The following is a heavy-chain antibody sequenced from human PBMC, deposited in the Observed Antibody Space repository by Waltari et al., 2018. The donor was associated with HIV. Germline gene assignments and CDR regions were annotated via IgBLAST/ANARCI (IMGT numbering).Heavy chain of an antibody. Sequence: QVQLVQSGAEVKKPGASVKVSCKASGYTFTGYYMHWVRQAPGQGLEWMGWINPNCGGTNYAQKFQGRVTMTRDTSISTAYMELSRLRSDDTAVYYCARVGGLLRRFGELGAWGQGTLVTVSS. D-gene: IGHD3-10*01. CDR3: ARVGGLLRRFGELGA. CDR2: INPNCGGT. CDR1: GYTFTGYY. J-gene: IGHJ5*02. V-gene: IGHV1-2*02.